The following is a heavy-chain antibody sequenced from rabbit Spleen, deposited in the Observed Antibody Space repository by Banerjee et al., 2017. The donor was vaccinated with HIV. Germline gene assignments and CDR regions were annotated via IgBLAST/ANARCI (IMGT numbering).Heavy chain of an antibody. CDR1: GFTLSGYW. V-gene: IGHV1S40*01. J-gene: IGHJ4*01. D-gene: IGHD1-1*01. CDR2: IYAGSGYT. Sequence: QSLEESGGDLVKPGASLTLTCIASGFTLSGYWMCWVRQAPGKGLEWIGCIYAGSGYTYYATWAKGRFTISKTSSTTVTLQMTSLTAADTATYFCARHNGGYDFWGPGTLVTVS. CDR3: ARHNGGYDF.